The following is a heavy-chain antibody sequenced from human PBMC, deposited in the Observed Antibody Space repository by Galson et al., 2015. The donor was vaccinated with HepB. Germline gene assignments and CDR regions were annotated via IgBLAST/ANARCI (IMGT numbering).Heavy chain of an antibody. V-gene: IGHV3-48*01. CDR3: ATWGYRYGSVTTYYFDY. CDR2: ISNSAV. D-gene: IGHD3-10*01. J-gene: IGHJ4*02. CDR1: GFTLSNYG. Sequence: SLRLSCAASGFTLSNYGMNWVRQAPGKGLEWVSYISNSAVYYADSVKGRFAISRDNAKNSLYLQMNSLRAEDTAVYYCATWGYRYGSVTTYYFDYWGQGTLVTVSS.